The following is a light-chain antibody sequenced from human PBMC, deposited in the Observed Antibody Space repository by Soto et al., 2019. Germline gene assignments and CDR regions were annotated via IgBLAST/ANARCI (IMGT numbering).Light chain of an antibody. J-gene: IGKJ1*01. CDR1: QSVLYSSNNKNY. V-gene: IGKV4-1*01. CDR3: QQYYSSKWT. CDR2: WAS. Sequence: DIVMTQSPDSLAVSLGERATINCKSSQSVLYSSNNKNYLAWYQQKPGQPPKLLIYWASTRESGVPDRFRGSGSGTDFALTSTSLQAEDVAVYYYQQYYSSKWTFGQGTKVEIK.